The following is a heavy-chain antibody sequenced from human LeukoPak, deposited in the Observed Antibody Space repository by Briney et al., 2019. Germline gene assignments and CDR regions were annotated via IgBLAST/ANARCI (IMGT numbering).Heavy chain of an antibody. CDR2: IYSGGST. D-gene: IGHD4-17*01. CDR3: ARVLRDYGDYSPPVAFDI. Sequence: GGSLRLTCAAPGFTVSSNYMSWVRQAPGKGLEWVSDIYSGGSTYYADSVKGRFTISRDNSKNTLYLQMNSLRAEDTAVYYCARVLRDYGDYSPPVAFDIWGEGTMVTVSS. CDR1: GFTVSSNY. V-gene: IGHV3-66*01. J-gene: IGHJ3*02.